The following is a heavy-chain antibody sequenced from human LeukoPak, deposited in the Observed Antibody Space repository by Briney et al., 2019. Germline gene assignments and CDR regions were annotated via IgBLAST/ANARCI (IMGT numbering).Heavy chain of an antibody. CDR2: INHSGST. V-gene: IGHV4-34*01. Sequence: PSETLSLTCAVYGGSFSGYYWSWIRRPPGKGLEWIGEINHSGSTNYNPSLKSRVTISVDTSKNQFSLKLSSVTAADTAVYYCARGQGDIVVVVAARWFAPWGQGTLVTVSS. D-gene: IGHD2-15*01. CDR1: GGSFSGYY. CDR3: ARGQGDIVVVVAARWFAP. J-gene: IGHJ5*02.